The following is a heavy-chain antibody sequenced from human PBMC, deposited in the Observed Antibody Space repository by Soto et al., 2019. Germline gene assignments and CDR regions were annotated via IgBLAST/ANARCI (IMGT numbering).Heavy chain of an antibody. CDR2: IYYSGST. D-gene: IGHD3-22*01. J-gene: IGHJ4*02. CDR3: ASNLGGYYFDY. V-gene: IGHV4-30-4*01. CDR1: GGSISSGDYY. Sequence: KPSETLSLTCTVSGGSISSGDYYWSWIRQPPGKGLEWIGYIYYSGSTYYNPALKSRVTISVDTSKNQFSLKLSSVTAADTAVYYCASNLGGYYFDYWGQGTLVTVSS.